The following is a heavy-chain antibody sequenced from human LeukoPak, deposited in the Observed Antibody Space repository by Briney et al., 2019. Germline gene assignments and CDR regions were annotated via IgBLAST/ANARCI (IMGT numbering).Heavy chain of an antibody. CDR3: ARERRNFLRLGELSH. Sequence: SETLSLTCTVSGGSISSSSYYWGWIRQPPGKGLEWIGSIYYSGSTYYNPSLKSRVTISVDTSKNQFSLKLSSVTAADTAVYYCARERRNFLRLGELSHWGQGTTVTVSS. CDR2: IYYSGST. CDR1: GGSISSSSYY. D-gene: IGHD3-16*02. J-gene: IGHJ6*02. V-gene: IGHV4-39*07.